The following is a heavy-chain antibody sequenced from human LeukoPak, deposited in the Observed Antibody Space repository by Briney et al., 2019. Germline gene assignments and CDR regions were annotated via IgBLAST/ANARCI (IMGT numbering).Heavy chain of an antibody. CDR2: IIPILGIA. CDR3: ARAIAAAGRALDY. CDR1: GGTFSSYA. D-gene: IGHD6-13*01. Sequence: SVKVSCKASGGTFSSYAISWVRQAPGQGLEWMGRIIPILGIANYAQKFQGRVTITTDESTSTAYMELSSLRSEDTAVYYCARAIAAAGRALDYWGQGTLVTVSS. J-gene: IGHJ4*02. V-gene: IGHV1-69*04.